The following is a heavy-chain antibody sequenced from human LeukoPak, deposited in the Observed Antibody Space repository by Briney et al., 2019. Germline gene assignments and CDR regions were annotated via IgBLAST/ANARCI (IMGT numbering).Heavy chain of an antibody. CDR3: ARVDYYYDSSGYSYVMDV. CDR2: IYYSGST. J-gene: IGHJ6*02. D-gene: IGHD3-22*01. CDR1: GDSISYYY. V-gene: IGHV4-59*01. Sequence: SETLSLTCTVCGDSISYYYWSWLRQPPGKGREWVGYIYYSGSTNYNPSLKSRVTISVDTSNNQFSLKLTSATAADTAVYYCARVDYYYDSSGYSYVMDVWGQGTTVTVSS.